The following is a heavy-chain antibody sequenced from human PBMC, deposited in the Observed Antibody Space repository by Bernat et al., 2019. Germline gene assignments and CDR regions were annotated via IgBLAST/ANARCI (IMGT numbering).Heavy chain of an antibody. Sequence: QVQLVQSGAEVKKPGSSVKVSCKASGGTFSSYAISWVRRAPGQGLEWMGGIIPIFGTANYAQKFQGRVTITADESTSTAYMELSSLRSEDTGVYYCAREVNVVVTAPSYGMDVWGQGTTVTVSS. D-gene: IGHD2-21*02. CDR3: AREVNVVVTAPSYGMDV. CDR2: IIPIFGTA. V-gene: IGHV1-69*01. J-gene: IGHJ6*02. CDR1: GGTFSSYA.